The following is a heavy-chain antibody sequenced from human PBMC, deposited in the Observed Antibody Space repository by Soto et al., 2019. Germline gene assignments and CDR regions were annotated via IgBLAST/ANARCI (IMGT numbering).Heavy chain of an antibody. J-gene: IGHJ5*01. V-gene: IGHV4-39*02. CDR3: TEWSSDS. CDR1: GGPISSNDHY. D-gene: IGHD3-3*01. CDR2: IYYGVNT. Sequence: SETLSLTCTVSGGPISSNDHYWGWIRQPPGKGLEWIGNIYYGVNTYYNPSLKSRLTMSIDTSKSHLSLTLTSVTAADTAFYYCTEWSSDSRGQGTLVTVSS.